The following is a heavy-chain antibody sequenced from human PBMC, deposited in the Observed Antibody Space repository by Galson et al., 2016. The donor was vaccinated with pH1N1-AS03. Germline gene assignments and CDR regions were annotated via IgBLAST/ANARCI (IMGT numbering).Heavy chain of an antibody. Sequence: SLRLSCAASGFTVSTNYMTWVRQAPGKGLEWISVIYAGGGTHYADSVKGRFTISNDNYKNTVYLQMNSLRAEDTAVYYCARDTDHYGMDAWGQGTTVTVSS. CDR1: GFTVSTNY. J-gene: IGHJ6*02. CDR3: ARDTDHYGMDA. V-gene: IGHV3-53*01. CDR2: IYAGGGT.